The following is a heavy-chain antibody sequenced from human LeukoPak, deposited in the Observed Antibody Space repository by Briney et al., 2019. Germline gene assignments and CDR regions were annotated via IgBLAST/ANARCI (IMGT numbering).Heavy chain of an antibody. CDR1: GYSFTSYW. Sequence: GESLKISCQGSGYSFTSYWIGWVRQMPGKGLEWMGIIYPGDSDTRYSPSFQGQVTISADKSISTAYLQWSSLKASDTAMYYCARHGPNRRYYGDAFDIWGQGTMVTVSS. CDR2: IYPGDSDT. D-gene: IGHD3-22*01. J-gene: IGHJ3*02. V-gene: IGHV5-51*01. CDR3: ARHGPNRRYYGDAFDI.